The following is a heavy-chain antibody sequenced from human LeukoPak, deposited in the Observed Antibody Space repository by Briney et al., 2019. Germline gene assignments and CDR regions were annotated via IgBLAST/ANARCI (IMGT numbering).Heavy chain of an antibody. V-gene: IGHV3-7*05. CDR2: IKQDGTEK. Sequence: GGSLRLSCAASGFNFSNNWMNWVRLAPGKGLECVANIKQDGTEKYYVDSVKGWFTISRDNAKNSLYLQMNSLRAEDTAVYYCARGSGMDVWGQGTTVTVSS. J-gene: IGHJ6*02. CDR3: ARGSGMDV. CDR1: GFNFSNNW.